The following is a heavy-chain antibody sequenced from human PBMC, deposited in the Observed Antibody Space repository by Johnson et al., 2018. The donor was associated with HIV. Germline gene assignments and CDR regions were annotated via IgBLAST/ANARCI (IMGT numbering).Heavy chain of an antibody. CDR3: ARDLAALDAFDI. D-gene: IGHD6-6*01. V-gene: IGHV3-30*04. J-gene: IGHJ3*02. CDR1: GFTFSSYA. CDR2: IFYDGSYK. Sequence: QVQLVESGGGVVQPGRSLRLSCAASGFTFSSYAMHWVRQAPGKGLEWVAIIFYDGSYKYYADSVKGRFTISRDNAKNSLYLQMNSLRAEDTAVYYCARDLAALDAFDIWGQGTMVTVSS.